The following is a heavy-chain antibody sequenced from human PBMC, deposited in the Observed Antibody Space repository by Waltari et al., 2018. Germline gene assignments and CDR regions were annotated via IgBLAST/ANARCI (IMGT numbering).Heavy chain of an antibody. CDR2: ISDDGSRI. Sequence: VQLVESGGGLVKPGGSMRLSCAASGFTFGSFWMHWVRQVSGKGLVWVSSISDDGSRIGYADSVKGRFTISRDNAKNTLYLQMNRLRGDDTAVYYCVRGFSTSPSSYWGQGALVTVSS. CDR3: VRGFSTSPSSY. D-gene: IGHD2-2*01. CDR1: GFTFGSFW. V-gene: IGHV3-74*02. J-gene: IGHJ4*02.